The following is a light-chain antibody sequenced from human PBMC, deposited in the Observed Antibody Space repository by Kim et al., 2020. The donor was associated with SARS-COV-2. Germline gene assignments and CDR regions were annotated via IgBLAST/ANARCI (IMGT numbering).Light chain of an antibody. CDR3: QQYNKWFALS. V-gene: IGKV3-15*01. J-gene: IGKJ4*01. CDR2: DVS. Sequence: SPEDRATLSCRASQSVSTNLAWYQQKPGQAPRLLIYDVSIRATGVPVRFSGSGSGTEFTLTISNLQSEDFAVYHCQQYNKWFALSFGGGTKVDIK. CDR1: QSVSTN.